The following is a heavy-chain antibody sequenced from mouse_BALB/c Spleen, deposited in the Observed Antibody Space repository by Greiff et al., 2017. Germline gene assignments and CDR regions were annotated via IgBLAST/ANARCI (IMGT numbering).Heavy chain of an antibody. V-gene: IGHV5-17*02. J-gene: IGHJ3*01. CDR1: GFTFSSFG. CDR3: ARAPGFAY. CDR2: ISSGSSTI. Sequence: EVQLVESGGGLVQPGGSRKLSCAASGFTFSSFGMHWVRQAPEKGLEWVAYISSGSSTIYYADTVKGRFTISRDNPKNTLFLQITSLRSEDTAMYYCARAPGFAYWGQGTLVTVSA.